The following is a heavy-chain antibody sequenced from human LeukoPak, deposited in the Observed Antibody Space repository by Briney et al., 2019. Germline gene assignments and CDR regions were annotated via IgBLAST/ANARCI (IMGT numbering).Heavy chain of an antibody. CDR3: ARKRSLIYFDP. CDR2: IYYNGST. V-gene: IGHV4-59*11. CDR1: GGSISSHY. Sequence: SETLSHTCTVSGGSISSHYWSWIRQPPGKELEWIGYIYYNGSTNYNPSLKSRVTISVDTSKNQFSLKLRSVTAADTAVYYCARKRSLIYFDPWGQGTLVTVSS. J-gene: IGHJ4*02.